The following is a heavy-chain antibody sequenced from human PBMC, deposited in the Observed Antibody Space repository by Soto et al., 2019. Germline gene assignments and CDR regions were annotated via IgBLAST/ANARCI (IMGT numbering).Heavy chain of an antibody. CDR1: GFTFSSFG. CDR3: ARRDSSGWYYFDY. J-gene: IGHJ4*02. D-gene: IGHD6-19*01. V-gene: IGHV3-48*02. CDR2: ISSSSSTI. Sequence: EVQLVESGGGLVQPGGSLRLSCAASGFTFSSFGMNWVRQAPGKGLEWLSYISSSSSTIYYAASVKGRFTISRDNAKNSLDLQMNSLRDEDTAVYYCARRDSSGWYYFDYWGQGTLVTVSS.